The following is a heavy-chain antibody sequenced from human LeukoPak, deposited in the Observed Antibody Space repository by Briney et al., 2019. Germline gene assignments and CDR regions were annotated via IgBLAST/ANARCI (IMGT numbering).Heavy chain of an antibody. Sequence: ASVKVSCKASGYTFTSYDINWVRQATGQGLEWMGWMNPNSGSTGYAQKFQGRVTITRNTSISTAYMELSGLRSEDTAVYYCARGRSTGYHYYFEYWGQGTLDPVSS. CDR3: ARGRSTGYHYYFEY. J-gene: IGHJ4*02. CDR2: MNPNSGST. V-gene: IGHV1-8*03. D-gene: IGHD5-12*01. CDR1: GYTFTSYD.